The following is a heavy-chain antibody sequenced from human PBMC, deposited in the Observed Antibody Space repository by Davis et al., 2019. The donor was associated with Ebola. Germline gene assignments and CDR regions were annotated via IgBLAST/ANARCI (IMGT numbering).Heavy chain of an antibody. CDR3: AREPTIAAAGTSYYYYYGMDV. CDR1: GGSISSGGYY. V-gene: IGHV4-31*03. J-gene: IGHJ6*02. Sequence: PSETLSLTCTVSGGSISSGGYYWSWIRQHPGKGLEWIGYIYYSGSTYYNPSLKSRVTISVDTSKNQFSLKLSSVTAADTAVYYCAREPTIAAAGTSYYYYYGMDVWGQGTTVTVSS. D-gene: IGHD6-13*01. CDR2: IYYSGST.